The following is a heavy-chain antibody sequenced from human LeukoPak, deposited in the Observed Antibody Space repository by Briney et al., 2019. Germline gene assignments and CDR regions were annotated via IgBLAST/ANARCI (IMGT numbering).Heavy chain of an antibody. V-gene: IGHV3-7*03. Sequence: GGSLRLSCAASGFALSSHWMTWVRLVPGRGPEWVANVNRDGSETYYLDSVKGRFTISKDNAKNSLYLQMNSLRAEDTALYHCARNNGMDVWGQGTTVIVSS. CDR2: VNRDGSET. CDR1: GFALSSHW. CDR3: ARNNGMDV. J-gene: IGHJ6*02.